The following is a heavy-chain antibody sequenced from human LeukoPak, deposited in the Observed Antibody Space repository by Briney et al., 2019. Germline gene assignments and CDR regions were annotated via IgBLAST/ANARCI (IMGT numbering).Heavy chain of an antibody. J-gene: IGHJ5*02. Sequence: RASVKVSCKASGGTFSSYAISWVRQAPGQGLEWMGGIIPIFGTANYVQKFQGRVTITTDESTSTAYMELSSLRSEDTAVYYCARGVVPAASLTWFDPWGQGTLVTVSS. D-gene: IGHD2-2*01. CDR3: ARGVVPAASLTWFDP. CDR1: GGTFSSYA. CDR2: IIPIFGTA. V-gene: IGHV1-69*05.